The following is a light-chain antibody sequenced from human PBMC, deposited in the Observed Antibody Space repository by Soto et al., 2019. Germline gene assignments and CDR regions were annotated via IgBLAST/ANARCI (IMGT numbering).Light chain of an antibody. J-gene: IGKJ4*01. CDR3: QQIYSTPLT. CDR1: QSVSSK. Sequence: MTQSPATLSVSPGERATLSCRASQSVSSKLAWYQQKPGKAPKLLIYAASSLQSGVPSRFSGSGSGTDFILTISSLQPEDFATYYCQQIYSTPLTFGGGTKVDIK. V-gene: IGKV1-39*01. CDR2: AAS.